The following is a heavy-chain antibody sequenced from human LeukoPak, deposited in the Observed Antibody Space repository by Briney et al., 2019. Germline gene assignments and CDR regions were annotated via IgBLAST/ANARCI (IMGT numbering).Heavy chain of an antibody. CDR1: GFSFSNYG. Sequence: GGSLRLSCAASGFSFSNYGMHWVRQAPGKGLEWVAVISYDGSNKYYADSVKGRFTVSRDNSKNTLYLQMNSLRAEDTAVYYCAKGLPSGSYQGLFDYWGQGTLVTVSS. CDR3: AKGLPSGSYQGLFDY. D-gene: IGHD1-26*01. J-gene: IGHJ4*02. V-gene: IGHV3-30*18. CDR2: ISYDGSNK.